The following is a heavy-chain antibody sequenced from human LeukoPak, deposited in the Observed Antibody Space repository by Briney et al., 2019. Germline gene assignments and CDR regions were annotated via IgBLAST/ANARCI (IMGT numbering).Heavy chain of an antibody. CDR2: IKQDGSEK. CDR3: ARDRRLWGDAFDI. J-gene: IGHJ3*02. Sequence: GGSLRLSCAASGFTFSSYWMSWVRQAPGKGLEWVANIKQDGSEKYYVDSVKGRFTISRDNSKNTLYLQMNSLRAEDTAVYYCARDRRLWGDAFDIWGQGTMVTVSS. CDR1: GFTFSSYW. D-gene: IGHD2/OR15-2a*01. V-gene: IGHV3-7*03.